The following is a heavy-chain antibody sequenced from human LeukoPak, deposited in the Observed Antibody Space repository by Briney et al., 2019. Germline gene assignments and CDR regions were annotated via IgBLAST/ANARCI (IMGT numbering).Heavy chain of an antibody. CDR2: INSDGSTT. V-gene: IGHV3-74*01. J-gene: IGHJ3*02. CDR3: TRYALNYNDAFDI. D-gene: IGHD1-1*01. Sequence: GGSLRLSCAASAFSFSSYWMHWVRQAPGKGLEWVSRINSDGSTTYYADSVKGRFTISRDNAKNTLYLQMNSLRAEDTAVYYCTRYALNYNDAFDIWGQGTMVTVSS. CDR1: AFSFSSYW.